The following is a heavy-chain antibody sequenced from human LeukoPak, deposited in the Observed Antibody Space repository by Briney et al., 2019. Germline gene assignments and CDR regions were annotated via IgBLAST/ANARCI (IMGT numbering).Heavy chain of an antibody. CDR3: ARETRWAFDY. Sequence: TGGSLRLSCAASGFSFSTYSMNWVRQAPGKGLEWLSYISYGSGTIYYADAVKGRFSISRDNAKNSLYLQMSSLRDEDTAVYYCARETRWAFDYWGQGTLVTVSS. D-gene: IGHD1-26*01. CDR2: ISYGSGTI. CDR1: GFSFSTYS. J-gene: IGHJ4*02. V-gene: IGHV3-48*02.